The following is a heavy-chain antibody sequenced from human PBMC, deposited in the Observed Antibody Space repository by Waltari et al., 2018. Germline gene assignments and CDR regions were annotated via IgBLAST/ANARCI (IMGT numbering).Heavy chain of an antibody. CDR2: INAGNGNT. V-gene: IGHV1-3*01. Sequence: QVQLEQSGAEVRNHGASVKVSCKASGYTFTSYAMHWVRQAPGQRLEWRGCINAGNGNTKYSQKFQGRVTITRDTSASTAYMELSSLRSEDTAVYYCARWDYYYYGMDVWGQGTTVTVSS. CDR1: GYTFTSYA. CDR3: ARWDYYYYGMDV. J-gene: IGHJ6*02.